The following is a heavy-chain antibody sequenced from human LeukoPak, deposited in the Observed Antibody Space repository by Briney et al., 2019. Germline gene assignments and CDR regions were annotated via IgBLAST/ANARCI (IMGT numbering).Heavy chain of an antibody. CDR3: ARDAYSNSYYYYYYMDV. Sequence: PSETLSLTCTVSGGSISSYYWGWIRQPPGKGLEWIGSIYYSGSTYYNPSLKSRVTISVDTSKNQFSLKLSSVTAADTAVYYCARDAYSNSYYYYYYMDVWGKGTTVTVSS. CDR1: GGSISSYY. V-gene: IGHV4-39*07. J-gene: IGHJ6*03. D-gene: IGHD4-11*01. CDR2: IYYSGST.